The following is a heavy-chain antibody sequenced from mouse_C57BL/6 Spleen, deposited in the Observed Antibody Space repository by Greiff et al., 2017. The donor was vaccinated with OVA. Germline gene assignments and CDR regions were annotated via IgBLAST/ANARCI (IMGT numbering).Heavy chain of an antibody. V-gene: IGHV2-4-1*01. Sequence: VQLQQSGPGLVQPSQSLSITCTVSGFSLTSYGVHWVRQSPGKGLEWLGVIWSGGSTDYNAAFISRLSISKDNSKSQVFLKMNSLQTDDTAMYYCARTTVADAMDYWGQGTSVTVSS. D-gene: IGHD1-1*01. CDR3: ARTTVADAMDY. CDR2: IWSGGST. J-gene: IGHJ4*01. CDR1: GFSLTSYG.